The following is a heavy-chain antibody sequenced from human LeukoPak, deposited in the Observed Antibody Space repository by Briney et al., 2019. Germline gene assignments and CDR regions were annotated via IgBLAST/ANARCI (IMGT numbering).Heavy chain of an antibody. Sequence: GGSLRLSCAASGFTFSSHWMHWVRQAPGKGLVWVSRINSDGSSTSYADSVKGRFTISRDNAKNTLYLRINSLRAEDTAVYYCARGPPYGSGSYYPGDYWGQGTLVTVSS. D-gene: IGHD3-10*01. CDR1: GFTFSSHW. CDR2: INSDGSST. J-gene: IGHJ4*02. V-gene: IGHV3-74*01. CDR3: ARGPPYGSGSYYPGDY.